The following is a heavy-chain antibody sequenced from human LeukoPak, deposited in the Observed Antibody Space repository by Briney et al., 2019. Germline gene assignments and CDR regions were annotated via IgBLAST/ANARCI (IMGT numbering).Heavy chain of an antibody. CDR3: TKGSRSSGGHYFDY. V-gene: IGHV3-23*01. CDR2: TSGSGTGT. J-gene: IGHJ4*02. Sequence: PGGSLRLSCAASGFTFSSYAMSWVRQAPGKGLEWVSGTSGSGTGTYYADSVKGRFTISRDNSKNTLYLQMSSLIAEDTAIFYCTKGSRSSGGHYFDYWGQGTLVTVSS. CDR1: GFTFSSYA. D-gene: IGHD6-13*01.